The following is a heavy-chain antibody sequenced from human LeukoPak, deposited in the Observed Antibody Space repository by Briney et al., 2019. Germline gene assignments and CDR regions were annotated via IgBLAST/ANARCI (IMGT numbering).Heavy chain of an antibody. CDR3: ARVMGGLTYYDFWSGYLY. V-gene: IGHV3-23*01. CDR2: IRGSGSST. CDR1: GFTFSSYS. J-gene: IGHJ4*02. Sequence: GGSLRLSCAASGFTFSSYSMNWVRQAPGKGLEWVSAIRGSGSSTYYADSVKGRFTISRDNSKNTLYLQMNSLRAEDTAVYYCARVMGGLTYYDFWSGYLYWGQGTLVTVSS. D-gene: IGHD3-3*01.